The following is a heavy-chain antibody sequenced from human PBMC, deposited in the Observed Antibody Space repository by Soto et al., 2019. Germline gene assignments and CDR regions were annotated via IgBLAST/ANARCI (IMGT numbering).Heavy chain of an antibody. CDR1: GGSFRNYY. CDR3: ARAEPFPRPWFET. Sequence: PSETLSLTCGVCGGSFRNYYWIWVRQPPGKCLEWIGEVNHSGEATYNPSLQSRITISLDTSNSQFSLKLTSVTAADTAMYFCARAEPFPRPWFETWGPGXQVTVFS. J-gene: IGHJ5*02. CDR2: VNHSGEA. V-gene: IGHV4-34*01.